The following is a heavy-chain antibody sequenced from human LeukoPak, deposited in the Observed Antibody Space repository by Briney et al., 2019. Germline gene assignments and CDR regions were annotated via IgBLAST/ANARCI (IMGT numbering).Heavy chain of an antibody. D-gene: IGHD5-18*01. V-gene: IGHV3-9*01. J-gene: IGHJ4*02. CDR3: SKDMGKRGYSYGLIDY. Sequence: GGSLRLSCAASGFTFDDYAMHWVRQAPGKGLEWVSGISWNSGSIGYADSVKGRFTISRDNAKNSLYLQMNSLRAEDTALYYCSKDMGKRGYSYGLIDYWGQGTLVTVSS. CDR2: ISWNSGSI. CDR1: GFTFDDYA.